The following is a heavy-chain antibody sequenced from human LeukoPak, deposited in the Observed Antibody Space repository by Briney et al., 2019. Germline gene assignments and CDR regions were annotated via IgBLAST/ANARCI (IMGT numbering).Heavy chain of an antibody. V-gene: IGHV3-30*18. CDR3: AKVGGRSWSYFDN. CDR2: ITDDGSDK. Sequence: GGSLRLSCAASGFSFSDYGMDWVRQAPGKGLEWVAVITDDGSDKYYTDSVKGRFSISRDNSKNTLYLQMNSLRPEDTAIYYCAKVGGRSWSYFDNWGQGTVVTVSS. J-gene: IGHJ4*02. D-gene: IGHD6-13*01. CDR1: GFSFSDYG.